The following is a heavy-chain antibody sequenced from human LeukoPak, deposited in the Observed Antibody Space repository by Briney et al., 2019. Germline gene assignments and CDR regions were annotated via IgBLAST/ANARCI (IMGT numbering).Heavy chain of an antibody. D-gene: IGHD3-3*01. V-gene: IGHV3-23*01. Sequence: GRSLRLSCAASGFTFSSYAMSWVRQAPGKGLEWVSAISGSGGSTYYADSVKGRFTISRDNSKNTLYLQMNSLRAEDTAVYYCAKDGLHYDFWSGSPFDPWGQGTLVTVSS. CDR3: AKDGLHYDFWSGSPFDP. CDR2: ISGSGGST. CDR1: GFTFSSYA. J-gene: IGHJ5*02.